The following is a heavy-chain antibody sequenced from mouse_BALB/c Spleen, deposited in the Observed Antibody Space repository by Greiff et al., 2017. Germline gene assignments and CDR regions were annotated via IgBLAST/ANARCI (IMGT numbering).Heavy chain of an antibody. Sequence: EVKVVESGGGLVKPGGSLKLSCAASGFTFSSYTMSWVRQTPEKRLEWVATISSGGSYTYYPDSVKGRFTISRDNAKNTLYLQMSSLKSEDTAMYYCTRGEYGNYDYAMDYWGQGTSVTVSS. J-gene: IGHJ4*01. CDR3: TRGEYGNYDYAMDY. D-gene: IGHD2-10*02. CDR1: GFTFSSYT. CDR2: ISSGGSYT. V-gene: IGHV5-6-4*01.